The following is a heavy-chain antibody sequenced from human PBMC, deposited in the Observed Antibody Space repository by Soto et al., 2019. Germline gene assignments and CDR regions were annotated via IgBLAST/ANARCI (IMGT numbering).Heavy chain of an antibody. J-gene: IGHJ5*02. CDR1: GGSISSSSYY. CDR2: IYYSGST. Sequence: PSETLSLTCTVSGGSISSSSYYWGWIRQPPGKGLEWIGSIYYSGSTYYNPSLKSRVTISVDTSKNQFSLKLSSVTAADTAVYYCARHEWYCYGPESNWFDPWGQGTLVTVSS. CDR3: ARHEWYCYGPESNWFDP. V-gene: IGHV4-39*01. D-gene: IGHD5-18*01.